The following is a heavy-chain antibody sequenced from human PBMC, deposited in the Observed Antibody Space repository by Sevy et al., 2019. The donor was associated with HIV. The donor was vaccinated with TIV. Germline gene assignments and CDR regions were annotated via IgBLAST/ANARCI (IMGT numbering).Heavy chain of an antibody. CDR1: RFTFDDYA. Sequence: GGSLRLSCAASRFTFDDYAMHWVRQAPGKGLEWVSGITWNSGSIGYSDSVKGRFTISRDNAKNSLYLQMNSLRAEDTALYYCAKDKGYCTNGVCYTSYYYYGMDVWGQGTTVTVSS. CDR2: ITWNSGSI. D-gene: IGHD2-8*01. V-gene: IGHV3-9*01. CDR3: AKDKGYCTNGVCYTSYYYYGMDV. J-gene: IGHJ6*02.